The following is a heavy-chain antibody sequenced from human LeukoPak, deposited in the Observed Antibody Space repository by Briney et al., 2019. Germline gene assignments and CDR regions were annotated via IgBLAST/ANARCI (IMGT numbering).Heavy chain of an antibody. D-gene: IGHD6-13*01. V-gene: IGHV1-2*02. J-gene: IGHJ6*03. CDR2: INPNSGGT. Sequence: ASVKVSCKASGYTFTGYYTHWVRQAPGQGLEWMGWINPNSGGTNYAQKFQGRVTMTRDTSISTAYMELSRLRSDDTAVYYCARDRRIAAAGYYYYYMDVWGKGTTVTISS. CDR3: ARDRRIAAAGYYYYYMDV. CDR1: GYTFTGYY.